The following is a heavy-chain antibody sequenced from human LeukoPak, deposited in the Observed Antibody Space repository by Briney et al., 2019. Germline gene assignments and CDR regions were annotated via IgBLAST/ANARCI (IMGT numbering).Heavy chain of an antibody. CDR1: GFTFSSYA. Sequence: GGSLRLSCAASGFTFSSYAMSWVRQAPGKGLEWVSAISGSGGSTYYADSVKGRFTISRDNSKNTLYLQMNSLRAEDTAVYYCARVQGSSTSFIEWGGDCYMDVWGKGTTVTVSS. D-gene: IGHD2-2*01. V-gene: IGHV3-23*01. J-gene: IGHJ6*03. CDR3: ARVQGSSTSFIEWGGDCYMDV. CDR2: ISGSGGST.